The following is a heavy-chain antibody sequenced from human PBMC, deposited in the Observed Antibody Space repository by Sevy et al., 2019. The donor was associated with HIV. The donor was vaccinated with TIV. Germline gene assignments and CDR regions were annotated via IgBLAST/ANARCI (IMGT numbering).Heavy chain of an antibody. D-gene: IGHD3-10*01. CDR2: ISSSSSTI. CDR1: GFTFSTYS. J-gene: IGHJ4*02. CDR3: ARDNMGYFDY. Sequence: LSLTCAASGFTFSTYSMNWVRQAPGKGLEWVSYISSSSSTIYYADSVKGRFTISRDNAKNSLYLQMNSLRDEDTAVYYCARDNMGYFDYWGQGTLVTVSS. V-gene: IGHV3-48*02.